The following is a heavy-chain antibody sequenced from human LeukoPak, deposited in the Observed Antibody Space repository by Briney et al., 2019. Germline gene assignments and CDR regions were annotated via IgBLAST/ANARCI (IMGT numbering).Heavy chain of an antibody. V-gene: IGHV4-59*01. J-gene: IGHJ4*02. D-gene: IGHD6-13*01. CDR1: GGSISSYY. CDR2: IYYSGTT. CDR3: ARGVYIAAAQYAY. Sequence: SETLSLTCTVSGGSISSYYWSWIRQPPGKGLEWIGYIYYSGTTNYSPSLKSRVTISVDTSKNQFSLKLSSVTAADTAVYYCARGVYIAAAQYAYWGQGTLVTVSS.